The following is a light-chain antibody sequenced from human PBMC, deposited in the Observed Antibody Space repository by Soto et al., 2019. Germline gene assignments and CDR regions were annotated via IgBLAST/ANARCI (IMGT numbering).Light chain of an antibody. CDR1: QSINNW. Sequence: DIQMTQSPSTLSASVGDRVTVACRASQSINNWLAWYQQKPGKAPKLLIYKASTLESGVPSRFSGGGSGTEFTLTISSLQPDDFAPYYCQQYNSYPHTFGQGTKLEIK. CDR3: QQYNSYPHT. J-gene: IGKJ2*01. V-gene: IGKV1-5*03. CDR2: KAS.